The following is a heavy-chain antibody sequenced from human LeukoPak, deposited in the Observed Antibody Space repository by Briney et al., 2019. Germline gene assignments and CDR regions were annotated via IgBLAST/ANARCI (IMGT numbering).Heavy chain of an antibody. CDR3: ARDGTTMVRGLNY. CDR2: INPNSGGT. CDR1: GYTFTGYY. Sequence: ASVKVSCKASGYTFTGYYMHWVRQAPGQGLEWMGWINPNSGGTNYAQKFQGRVTMTRDTSISTAYMELSRLRSDDTAVYYCARDGTTMVRGLNYWGQGTLVTVSS. D-gene: IGHD3-10*01. J-gene: IGHJ4*02. V-gene: IGHV1-2*02.